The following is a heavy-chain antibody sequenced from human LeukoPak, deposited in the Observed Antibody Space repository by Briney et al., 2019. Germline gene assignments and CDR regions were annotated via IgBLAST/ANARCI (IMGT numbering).Heavy chain of an antibody. Sequence: GGYLRLSCAASGLTFSSHWMHWVRHAPGKGLVWVSRITNDGSSTTYAGSVKGRFTISRDNAKNMLYLQVNSLRAEDTAVYYCATQQGGSPAYWGQGTLVTVSS. CDR1: GLTFSSHW. J-gene: IGHJ4*02. CDR3: ATQQGGSPAY. V-gene: IGHV3-74*01. D-gene: IGHD3-16*01. CDR2: ITNDGSST.